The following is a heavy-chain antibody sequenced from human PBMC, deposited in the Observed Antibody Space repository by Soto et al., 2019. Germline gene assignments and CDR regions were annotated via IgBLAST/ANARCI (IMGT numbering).Heavy chain of an antibody. CDR1: GFTFSSYA. Sequence: GGSLRLSCAASGFTFSSYAMSWVRQAPGKGLEWVSAISGSGGSTYYADSVKGRFTISRDNSKNTLYLQMNSLRAEDTAVYYCAKDSVPAYLLYGDYLYYFDYWGQGTLVTVSS. CDR2: ISGSGGST. CDR3: AKDSVPAYLLYGDYLYYFDY. J-gene: IGHJ4*02. D-gene: IGHD4-17*01. V-gene: IGHV3-23*01.